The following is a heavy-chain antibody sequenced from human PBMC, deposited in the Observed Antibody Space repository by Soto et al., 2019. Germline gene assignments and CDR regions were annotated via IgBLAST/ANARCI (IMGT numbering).Heavy chain of an antibody. Sequence: GGSLRLSCAASGFIFSNYAMSWVRQAPGKGLEWVSAIGGNGADTYYADPVKGRFTISRDNSKSTLYLQMNSLRAEDTAVYFCAIPSGLTVTGPDYWGQGTLVTVS. CDR3: AIPSGLTVTGPDY. J-gene: IGHJ4*02. CDR2: IGGNGADT. CDR1: GFIFSNYA. D-gene: IGHD6-19*01. V-gene: IGHV3-23*01.